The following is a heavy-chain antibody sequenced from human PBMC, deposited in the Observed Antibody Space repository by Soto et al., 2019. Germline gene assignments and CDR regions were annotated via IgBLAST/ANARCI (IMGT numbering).Heavy chain of an antibody. D-gene: IGHD7-27*01. CDR2: IYSGGST. CDR3: ARDPGAEDY. V-gene: IGHV3-66*01. Sequence: GSLRLSCAASGFTVSTNYMSWVRQAPGKGLEWVSVIYSGGSTFYADSVRGRFTISRDNSKNTVNLQMNSLRAEDTAVYYCARDPGAEDYWGQGTLVTVSS. J-gene: IGHJ4*02. CDR1: GFTVSTNY.